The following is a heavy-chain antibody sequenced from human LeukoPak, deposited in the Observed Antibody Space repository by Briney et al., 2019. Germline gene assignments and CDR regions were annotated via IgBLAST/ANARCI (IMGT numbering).Heavy chain of an antibody. Sequence: SETLSLTCAVSGGSISSSNWWSWVRQPPGKGLEWIGEIYHSGSTNYNPSLKSRVTISVDTSKNQFSLKLSSVTAADTAVYYCARVIGDYVWGSYRTPLYYYYMDVWGKGTTVTISS. J-gene: IGHJ6*03. CDR3: ARVIGDYVWGSYRTPLYYYYMDV. CDR2: IYHSGST. CDR1: GGSISSSNW. V-gene: IGHV4-4*02. D-gene: IGHD3-16*02.